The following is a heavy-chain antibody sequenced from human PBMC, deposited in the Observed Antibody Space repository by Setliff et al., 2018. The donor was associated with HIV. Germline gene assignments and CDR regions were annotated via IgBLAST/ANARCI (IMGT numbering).Heavy chain of an antibody. Sequence: PSETLSLTCTVSGGSIRSHYWSWIRQPPGKGLEWVGTIYHNGNTNYNPSLKSRVTISVDTSKNQFSLKLSSVTAADTAVYYCARTHSGYFPYYFDYWGQGTLVTVSS. V-gene: IGHV4-59*11. CDR1: GGSIRSHY. J-gene: IGHJ4*02. CDR3: ARTHSGYFPYYFDY. D-gene: IGHD3-22*01. CDR2: IYHNGNT.